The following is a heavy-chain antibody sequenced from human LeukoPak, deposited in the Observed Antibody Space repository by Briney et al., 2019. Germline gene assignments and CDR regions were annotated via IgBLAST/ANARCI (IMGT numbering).Heavy chain of an antibody. CDR1: GFTFSSYA. CDR3: AKDFYRSDPHDAFDI. D-gene: IGHD2/OR15-2a*01. J-gene: IGHJ3*02. CDR2: ISGSGGST. V-gene: IGHV3-23*01. Sequence: PGGSLRHSCAAPGFTFSSYAMSWVRQAPGKGLEWVSAISGSGGSTYYADSVKGRFTISRDNSKNTLYLQMNSLRAEDTAVYYCAKDFYRSDPHDAFDIWGQGTMVTVSS.